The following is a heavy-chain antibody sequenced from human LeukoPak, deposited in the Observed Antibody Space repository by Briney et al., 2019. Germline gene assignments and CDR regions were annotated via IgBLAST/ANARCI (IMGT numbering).Heavy chain of an antibody. Sequence: GESLKISCKGSGYRFRKYWIGWVRQMPGKGLEWMGIIYPADSDTRYSPSFQGQVTISADKSISTAYLQWSSLKASDTAMYYCARHKVRVGAFDIWGQGTMVTVSS. J-gene: IGHJ3*02. CDR1: GYRFRKYW. CDR3: ARHKVRVGAFDI. V-gene: IGHV5-51*01. CDR2: IYPADSDT.